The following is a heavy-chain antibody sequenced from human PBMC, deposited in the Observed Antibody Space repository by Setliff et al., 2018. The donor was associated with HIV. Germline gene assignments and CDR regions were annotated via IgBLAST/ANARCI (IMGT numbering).Heavy chain of an antibody. CDR1: GYGFTGYW. Sequence: ASVKVSCKASGYGFTGYWMHWVRQAPGQGLEWMGRINPHSGVTNYAQKFQGRVTMTRGTSIATAYMDLSRLTSDDTAVYYCAKDSDFGGTTNWFDPWGQGTLVTVSS. CDR3: AKDSDFGGTTNWFDP. J-gene: IGHJ5*02. CDR2: INPHSGVT. V-gene: IGHV1-2*06. D-gene: IGHD3-10*01.